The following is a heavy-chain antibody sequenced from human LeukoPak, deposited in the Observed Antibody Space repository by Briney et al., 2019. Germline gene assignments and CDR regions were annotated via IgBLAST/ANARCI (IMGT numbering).Heavy chain of an antibody. CDR3: ARVGYDSSGYYA. CDR1: GFSFSSYA. Sequence: GGSLRLSCATSGFSFSSYAMSWVRQAPGKGLEWVSAMSSSDDGRYYAASVRGRFTISRDTSRSTLYLQMNSLRAEDAAVYYCARVGYDSSGYYAWGQGTLVTVSS. V-gene: IGHV3-23*01. J-gene: IGHJ5*02. D-gene: IGHD3-22*01. CDR2: MSSSDDGR.